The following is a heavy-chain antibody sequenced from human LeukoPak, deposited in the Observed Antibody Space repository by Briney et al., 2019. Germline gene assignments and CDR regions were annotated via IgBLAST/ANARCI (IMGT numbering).Heavy chain of an antibody. V-gene: IGHV3-30*03. J-gene: IGHJ4*02. CDR1: GFTFSSYG. CDR3: ARETRVRWTDY. D-gene: IGHD5-24*01. Sequence: GGSLRLSCAASGFTFSSYGMHWVRQAPGKGLEWVAVISYDGSNKYYADSVKGRFTIYRDNSKNTLYLQMNSLRAEDTAVYYCARETRVRWTDYWGQGILVTVSS. CDR2: ISYDGSNK.